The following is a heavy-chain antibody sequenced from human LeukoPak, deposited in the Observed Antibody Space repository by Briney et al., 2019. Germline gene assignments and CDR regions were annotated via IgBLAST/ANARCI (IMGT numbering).Heavy chain of an antibody. Sequence: GGSLRLSCAASGFTFSSYSMDWVRQAPGKGLEWVSYISSSSSTIYYADSVKGRFTISRDNAKNSLYLQMNSLRAEDTTVYYCARDHHRRLYDSQARDTFDIWGQGTMVTVSS. J-gene: IGHJ3*02. D-gene: IGHD3-22*01. CDR3: ARDHHRRLYDSQARDTFDI. CDR1: GFTFSSYS. CDR2: ISSSSSTI. V-gene: IGHV3-48*01.